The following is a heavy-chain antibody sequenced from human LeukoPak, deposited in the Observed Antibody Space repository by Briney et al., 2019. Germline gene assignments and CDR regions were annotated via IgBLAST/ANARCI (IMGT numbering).Heavy chain of an antibody. V-gene: IGHV3-48*01. CDR2: ISSSSSTI. CDR3: ASFGYCSSTSCYRFDY. D-gene: IGHD2-2*03. J-gene: IGHJ4*02. CDR1: GFTFSSYS. Sequence: GGSLRLSCAASGFTFSSYSMNWVRQAPGKGLEWVSYISSSSSTIYYADSVKGRFTISRDNAKNSLYLQMNSLRAEDTAVYYCASFGYCSSTSCYRFDYWGQGTLVTVSS.